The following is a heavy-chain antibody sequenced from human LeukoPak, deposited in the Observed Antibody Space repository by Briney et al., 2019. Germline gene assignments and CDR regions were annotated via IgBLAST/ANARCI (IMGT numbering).Heavy chain of an antibody. D-gene: IGHD2-15*01. J-gene: IGHJ6*02. Sequence: GGSLRLSCAASGFPFRIYDIHWVRQAPGNGLEWVALSWYDGGTKYYADSVQGRFTISRDDSKNTVYLQINSLRSEDTAENRSDRVRRVEVGARRHYYYYGLDVWGQGTTVTVSS. CDR2: SWYDGGTK. CDR3: DRVRRVEVGARRHYYYYGLDV. V-gene: IGHV3-33*01. CDR1: GFPFRIYD.